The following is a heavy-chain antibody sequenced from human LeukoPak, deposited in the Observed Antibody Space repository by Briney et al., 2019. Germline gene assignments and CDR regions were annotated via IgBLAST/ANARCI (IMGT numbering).Heavy chain of an antibody. D-gene: IGHD1-26*01. CDR1: AFTFSDYS. CDR2: ISGRSSTI. J-gene: IGHJ4*02. V-gene: IGHV3-48*01. Sequence: TGGSLRLSCAASAFTFSDYSMNGVRQAPGKGLEWISYISGRSSTIYYADSVRGRFTISRDNAKNSMYLQMNSLRAEDTAVYYCARDRLTSGSYFFDYWGQGTLVTVSS. CDR3: ARDRLTSGSYFFDY.